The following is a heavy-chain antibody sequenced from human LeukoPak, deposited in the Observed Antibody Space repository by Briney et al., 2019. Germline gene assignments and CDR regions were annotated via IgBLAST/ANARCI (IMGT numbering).Heavy chain of an antibody. J-gene: IGHJ4*02. D-gene: IGHD1-26*01. CDR3: ARWGDLVGVKRGFDY. V-gene: IGHV3-53*01. CDR2: IYSGGTT. Sequence: GGSLTLSCAASGLTVSSNHMSWVRHAPGRAGVWVSSIYSGGTTYYPNSVKGRFTISRANSKNTLYLQMNSLRVEDTAVYYCARWGDLVGVKRGFDYWGQGTLVTVSS. CDR1: GLTVSSNH.